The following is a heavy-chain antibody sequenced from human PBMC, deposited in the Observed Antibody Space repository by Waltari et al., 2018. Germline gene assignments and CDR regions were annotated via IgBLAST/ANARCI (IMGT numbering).Heavy chain of an antibody. D-gene: IGHD3-22*01. J-gene: IGHJ4*02. CDR1: GYTFTDYY. CDR3: ATENYYDSSGYQGAGGHY. CDR2: GDPEDGET. Sequence: EVQLVQSGAEVKKPGATVKISCKVSGYTFTDYYMHWVQQAPGKGLEWMGLGDPEDGETIYAEKFQGRVTITADTSTDTAYMELSSLRSEDTAVYYCATENYYDSSGYQGAGGHYWGQGTLVTVSS. V-gene: IGHV1-69-2*01.